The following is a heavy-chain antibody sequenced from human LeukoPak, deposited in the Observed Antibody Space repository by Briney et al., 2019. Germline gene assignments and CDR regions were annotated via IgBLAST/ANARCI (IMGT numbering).Heavy chain of an antibody. Sequence: ASGTVSFKASGYTFTLYDINLVRQATGQGLEWMGLINPNTGDTGNAQKFQGRVTITRNNSIDTAYMELSGLRSEDTAVYYCTRGSLSGSSRDYWGQGTLVTVS. CDR1: GYTFTLYD. D-gene: IGHD1-26*01. CDR3: TRGSLSGSSRDY. CDR2: INPNTGDT. V-gene: IGHV1-8*01. J-gene: IGHJ4*02.